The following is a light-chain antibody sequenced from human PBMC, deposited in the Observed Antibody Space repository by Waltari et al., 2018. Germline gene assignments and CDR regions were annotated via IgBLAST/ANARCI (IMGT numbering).Light chain of an antibody. CDR3: QSFDSRLSVHYV. CDR1: NSNIVAWYL. J-gene: IGLJ1*01. CDR2: DDI. V-gene: IGLV1-40*01. Sequence: QSLLTHPASVSWVPGPMVTISCTGSNSNIVAWYLLHWYQLLPGTAPKLLIYDDISRPSGVPDRFSGSQSGTSASLTITGLQPEDEADYYCQSFDSRLSVHYVFGTGTRVTVL.